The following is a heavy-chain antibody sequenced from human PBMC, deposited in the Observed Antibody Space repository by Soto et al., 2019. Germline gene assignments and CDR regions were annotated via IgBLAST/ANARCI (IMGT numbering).Heavy chain of an antibody. J-gene: IGHJ4*02. CDR3: ARDYNDCWSGHFDY. Sequence: EVHLVESGGRLVQPGGSLRLSCAASGFSFRDYSMNWVRQAPGRGLGWVSYISSRSFTIHYADYVEGRFAISRDNAKNSLYLQMNSLRAEDTAVYYCARDYNDCWSGHFDYWGQGALVTVSS. D-gene: IGHD3-3*01. CDR1: GFSFRDYS. V-gene: IGHV3-48*01. CDR2: ISSRSFTI.